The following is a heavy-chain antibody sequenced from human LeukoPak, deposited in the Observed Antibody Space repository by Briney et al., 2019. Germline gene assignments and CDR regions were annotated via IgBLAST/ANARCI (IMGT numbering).Heavy chain of an antibody. V-gene: IGHV4-39*07. D-gene: IGHD1-1*01. CDR3: ARGTYYFDY. CDR2: IYYSGST. CDR1: GGSINSSSYY. Sequence: PSETLSLTCTVSGGSINSSSYYWGWIRQPPGKGLEWIGSIYYSGSTYYNPSLKSRVTISVDTSKNQFSLKLSSVTAADTAVYYCARGTYYFDYWGQGTLVTVSS. J-gene: IGHJ4*02.